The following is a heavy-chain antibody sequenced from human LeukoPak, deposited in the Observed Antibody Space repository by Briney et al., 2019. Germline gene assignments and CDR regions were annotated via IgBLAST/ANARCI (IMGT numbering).Heavy chain of an antibody. CDR2: IYHSGST. J-gene: IGHJ4*02. D-gene: IGHD6-13*01. CDR3: ARDQGIAAAGTLNY. CDR1: GGSISSSNW. Sequence: SGTLSLTCAVPGGSISSSNWWSWVRQPPGKGLEWIGEIYHSGSTNYNPSLKSRVTISVDKSKNQFSLKLSSVTAADTAVYYCARDQGIAAAGTLNYWGQGTLVTVSS. V-gene: IGHV4-4*02.